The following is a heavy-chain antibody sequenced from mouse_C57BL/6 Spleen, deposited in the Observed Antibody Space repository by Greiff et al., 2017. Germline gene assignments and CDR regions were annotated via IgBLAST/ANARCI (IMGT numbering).Heavy chain of an antibody. CDR2: INPNYGTT. J-gene: IGHJ2*01. CDR1: GYSFTDYN. CDR3: ARWAHSNRPYFGY. D-gene: IGHD2-5*01. V-gene: IGHV1-39*01. Sequence: EVNLVESGPELVKPGASVKISCKASGYSFTDYNMNWVKQSNGKSLEWIGVINPNYGTTSYNQKFKGKATLTVDQSSSTAYMQLNSLTSEDSAVYYCARWAHSNRPYFGYWGQGTTLTVSS.